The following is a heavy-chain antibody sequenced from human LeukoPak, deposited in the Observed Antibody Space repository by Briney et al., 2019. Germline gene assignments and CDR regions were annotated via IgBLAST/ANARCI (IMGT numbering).Heavy chain of an antibody. CDR1: GYTFTSYG. J-gene: IGHJ5*02. CDR2: ISAYNGNT. D-gene: IGHD5-18*01. V-gene: IGHV1-18*01. Sequence: GSAVKVSCKGSGYTFTSYGISWVRQAPGQGLEWMGWISAYNGNTNYAQKLQGRVTMTTDTSTSTAYMELRSLRSDDTAVYYCARDTRIQIWNWFDPWGQGTLVTVSS. CDR3: ARDTRIQIWNWFDP.